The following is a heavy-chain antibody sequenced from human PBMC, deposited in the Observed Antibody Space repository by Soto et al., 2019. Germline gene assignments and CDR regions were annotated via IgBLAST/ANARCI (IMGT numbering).Heavy chain of an antibody. V-gene: IGHV3-64*01. Sequence: GGSLRLSCAASGFTFSSYAMHWVRQAPGKGLEYVSAISSNGGSTYYANSVKGRFTISRDNSKNTLYLQMGSLRAEDLAVYYCARAGGTSVSFDYWGQGTLVTVSS. CDR1: GFTFSSYA. J-gene: IGHJ4*02. CDR3: ARAGGTSVSFDY. CDR2: ISSNGGST. D-gene: IGHD3-16*01.